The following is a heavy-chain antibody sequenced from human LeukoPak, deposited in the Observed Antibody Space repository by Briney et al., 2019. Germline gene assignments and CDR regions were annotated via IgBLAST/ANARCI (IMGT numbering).Heavy chain of an antibody. CDR3: ARVPTRGIVATMGY. Sequence: ASVKVSCNSSGYTFTSYGISWVRQAPGPGLEGLGWISAYNGNTTYAQKFQGRVTMTRATSIRTAYMELSRLRSDDTAVYYCARVPTRGIVATMGYWGQGTLLTVSS. CDR2: ISAYNGNT. J-gene: IGHJ4*02. CDR1: GYTFTSYG. D-gene: IGHD5-12*01. V-gene: IGHV1-18*01.